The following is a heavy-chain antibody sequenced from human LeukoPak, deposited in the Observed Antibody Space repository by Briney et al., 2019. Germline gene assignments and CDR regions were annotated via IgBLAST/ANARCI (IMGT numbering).Heavy chain of an antibody. CDR3: ARAINRNDVANWFDP. CDR1: GGTFSSYA. J-gene: IGHJ5*02. CDR2: IIPIFGTA. Sequence: SVKVSCKASGGTFSSYAISWVRQAPGQGLEWMGGIIPIFGTANYAQKFQGRVTITADESTSTAYMELSSLRSEDTAVYYCARAINRNDVANWFDPWGQGTLVTVSS. V-gene: IGHV1-69*01. D-gene: IGHD1-20*01.